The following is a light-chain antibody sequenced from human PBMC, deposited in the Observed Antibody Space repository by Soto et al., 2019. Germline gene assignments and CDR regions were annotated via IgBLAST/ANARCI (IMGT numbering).Light chain of an antibody. CDR3: NSYTTISTLGGV. CDR1: SNDIGAHYY. CDR2: EVD. V-gene: IGLV2-14*01. Sequence: QSALTQPASVSGSLGQSITISCTGTSNDIGAHYYVSWYQHHPGKAPKLIIFEVDRRPSGVSGRFSGSKSANMASLIISGLPPEEEADYYCNSYTTISTLGGVFGGGTKLTVL. J-gene: IGLJ3*02.